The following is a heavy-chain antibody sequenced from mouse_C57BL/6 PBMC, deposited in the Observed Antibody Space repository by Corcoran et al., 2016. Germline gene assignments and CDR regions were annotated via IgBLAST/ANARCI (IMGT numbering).Heavy chain of an antibody. CDR2: INPNNGGT. Sequence: EVQLQQSGPELVKPGASVKISCKASGYTFTDYYMNWVKQSHGKSLEWIGDINPNNGGTSYNQKFKGKATWTVDKSSSTADMDLRSMTSDDSAVYYCARKDYEAVVYWGQGTLVTVSA. V-gene: IGHV1-26*01. CDR1: GYTFTDYY. D-gene: IGHD2-4*01. CDR3: ARKDYEAVVY. J-gene: IGHJ3*01.